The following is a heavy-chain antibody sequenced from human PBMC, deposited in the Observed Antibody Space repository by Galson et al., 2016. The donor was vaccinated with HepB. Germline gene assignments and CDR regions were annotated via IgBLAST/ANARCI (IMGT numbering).Heavy chain of an antibody. D-gene: IGHD4-17*01. Sequence: SLRLSCAASGFTFSSYWMHWVRQAPGKGLVWVSRINGDGSSTNYADSVMGRFTISRDNAKNTLYLQMNSLRDEDTAVYFCVRDRAVTNWFDPWGQGTLVTVSS. CDR2: INGDGSST. CDR1: GFTFSSYW. CDR3: VRDRAVTNWFDP. V-gene: IGHV3-74*01. J-gene: IGHJ5*02.